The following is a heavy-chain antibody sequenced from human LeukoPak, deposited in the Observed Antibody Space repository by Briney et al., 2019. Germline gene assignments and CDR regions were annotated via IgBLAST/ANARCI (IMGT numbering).Heavy chain of an antibody. V-gene: IGHV1-69*05. Sequence: ASVKVSCKASGGTFSSYAISWVRQAPGQGLEWMGGIIPIFGTANYAQKFQGRVTITTDESTSTAYMELSSLRSEDTAVYYCARVPVGSSWTNWFDPWGQGTLVTVSS. CDR1: GGTFSSYA. J-gene: IGHJ5*02. CDR2: IIPIFGTA. D-gene: IGHD6-13*01. CDR3: ARVPVGSSWTNWFDP.